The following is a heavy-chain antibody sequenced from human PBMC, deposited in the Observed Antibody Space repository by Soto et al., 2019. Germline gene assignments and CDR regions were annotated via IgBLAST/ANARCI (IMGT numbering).Heavy chain of an antibody. D-gene: IGHD3-3*01. Sequence: QVQLVESGGGVVQPGRSLRLSCAASGFTFSSYGMHWVRQAPGKGLEWVAVIWYDGSNKYYADSVKGRFTISRDNSKNTLYLQMNSLRAEDTAVYYCARDPGEWYFDYWCQGTLVTVSS. CDR1: GFTFSSYG. CDR2: IWYDGSNK. J-gene: IGHJ4*02. CDR3: ARDPGEWYFDY. V-gene: IGHV3-33*01.